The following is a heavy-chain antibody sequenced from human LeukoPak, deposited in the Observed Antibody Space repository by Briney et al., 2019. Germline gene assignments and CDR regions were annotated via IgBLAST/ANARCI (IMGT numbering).Heavy chain of an antibody. V-gene: IGHV3-30-3*01. Sequence: PGGSLRLSCAASGFTFSSYAMHWVRQAPGKGLEWVAVISYDGSNKYYADSVKGRFTISRDNSKNTLYLQMNSLRAEDTAVYYCAKDRYCTNGVCYMVPWAFDIWGQGTMVTVSS. CDR3: AKDRYCTNGVCYMVPWAFDI. CDR1: GFTFSSYA. J-gene: IGHJ3*02. CDR2: ISYDGSNK. D-gene: IGHD2-8*01.